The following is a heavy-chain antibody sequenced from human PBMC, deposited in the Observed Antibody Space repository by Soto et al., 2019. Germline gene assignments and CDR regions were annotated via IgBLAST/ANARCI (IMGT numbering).Heavy chain of an antibody. CDR1: GASISSGAFF. Sequence: QVQLQESGPGLVKPSQTLSLTCTVSGASISSGAFFWSWLRQHPEKGMEWIGYIYYSGSTYYNQSLKSRLSLSLDTSKNQFSLKLSSVTAADTAVYYCARGRNYNFDSRSNRFDPWGQGTLVTVSS. J-gene: IGHJ5*02. V-gene: IGHV4-31*03. CDR3: ARGRNYNFDSRSNRFDP. D-gene: IGHD3-22*01. CDR2: IYYSGST.